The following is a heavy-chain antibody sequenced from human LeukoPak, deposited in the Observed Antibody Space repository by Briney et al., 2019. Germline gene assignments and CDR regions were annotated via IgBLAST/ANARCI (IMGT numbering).Heavy chain of an antibody. J-gene: IGHJ6*03. CDR2: INHSGST. Sequence: PSETLSLTCAVYGGSFSGYYWSWFRQPPGKGLEWIGEINHSGSTNYNPSLKSRVTISVDTSKNQFSLKLSSVTAADTAVYYCARVRYCSGGSCYSGYYYYYMDVWGKGTTVTVSS. V-gene: IGHV4-34*01. CDR3: ARVRYCSGGSCYSGYYYYYMDV. D-gene: IGHD2-15*01. CDR1: GGSFSGYY.